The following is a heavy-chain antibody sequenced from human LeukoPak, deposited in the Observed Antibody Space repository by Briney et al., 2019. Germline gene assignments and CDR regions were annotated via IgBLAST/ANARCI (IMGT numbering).Heavy chain of an antibody. D-gene: IGHD1-26*01. CDR2: ISYSGST. Sequence: TSETLSLTCSVSGGSISSYYWNWIRQPPGKGLEWIGSISYSGSTNYNPSLESRVTMSVDTSKNQISLKLSSVTAADTAVYYCASGAYSYYYMDAWGKGTTVTISS. CDR3: ASGAYSYYYMDA. CDR1: GGSISSYY. J-gene: IGHJ6*03. V-gene: IGHV4-59*01.